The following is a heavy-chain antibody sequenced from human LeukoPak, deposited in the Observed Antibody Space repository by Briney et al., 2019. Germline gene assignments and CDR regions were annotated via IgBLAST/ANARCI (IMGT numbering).Heavy chain of an antibody. Sequence: SETLSLTCTVSGGSINSGSYYWGWIRQPPGKGLEWIGSIYYSGSPNYNPSLKSRVTISIDTSKNQFSLKLSSVTAADTAVYYCVRDRVGTTGVPYFDFWGQGTLVTVSS. CDR1: GGSINSGSYY. CDR2: IYYSGSP. D-gene: IGHD1-26*01. CDR3: VRDRVGTTGVPYFDF. J-gene: IGHJ4*01. V-gene: IGHV4-39*07.